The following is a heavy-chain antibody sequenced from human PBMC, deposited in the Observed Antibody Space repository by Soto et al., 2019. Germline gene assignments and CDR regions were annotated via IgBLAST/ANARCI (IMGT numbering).Heavy chain of an antibody. Sequence: PSETLSLTCAVSGGPISSSNWWSWVRQPPGKGLEWIGEIYHSGSTNYNPSLKSRVTISVDKSKNQFSLKLSSVTAADTAVYYCARSTGITIFGVVHGMDVWGQGTTVTV. CDR3: ARSTGITIFGVVHGMDV. D-gene: IGHD3-3*01. J-gene: IGHJ6*02. V-gene: IGHV4-4*02. CDR1: GGPISSSNW. CDR2: IYHSGST.